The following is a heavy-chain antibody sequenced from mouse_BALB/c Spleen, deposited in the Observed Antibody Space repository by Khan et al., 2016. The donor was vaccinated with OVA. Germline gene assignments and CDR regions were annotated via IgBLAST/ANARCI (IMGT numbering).Heavy chain of an antibody. D-gene: IGHD1-1*01. CDR1: GYSFTGYF. J-gene: IGHJ2*01. V-gene: IGHV1-20*02. CDR3: ARKNGSDFDY. Sequence: EVQLQQSGPELVKPGASVKISCKASGYSFTGYFMNWVMQSHGKRLEWIGRINPHIGETFYNQKFTDMATLTVDASSTTAHMELRSLASEASAVYYCARKNGSDFDYWGQGTTLTVSS. CDR2: INPHIGET.